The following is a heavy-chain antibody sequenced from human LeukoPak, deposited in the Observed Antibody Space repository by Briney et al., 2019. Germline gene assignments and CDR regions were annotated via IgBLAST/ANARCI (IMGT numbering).Heavy chain of an antibody. J-gene: IGHJ6*04. V-gene: IGHV1-69*06. Sequence: SVKVSCKASGGTFSSYTISWVRQAPGQGLEWMGGIIPLFGTPDYAQKFQDRLTITADKSTSTAYVELSSLRSEDTAVYYCASATLRCSGGSCYEMDVWGKGTTVTVSS. CDR2: IIPLFGTP. D-gene: IGHD2-15*01. CDR3: ASATLRCSGGSCYEMDV. CDR1: GGTFSSYT.